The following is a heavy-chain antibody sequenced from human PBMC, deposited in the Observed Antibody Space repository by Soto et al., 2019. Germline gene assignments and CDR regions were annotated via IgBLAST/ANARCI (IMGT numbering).Heavy chain of an antibody. CDR2: ISSSGNTI. Sequence: GGSLRLSCAASGFTFSDYYMNWIRQAPGKGLEWVSYISSSGNTIYYADSVKGRFTISRDNAKNSLYLQMNSLRAEDTAVYYCATEYDFWSGLIDYWGQGTLVTVSS. J-gene: IGHJ4*02. CDR1: GFTFSDYY. D-gene: IGHD3-3*01. V-gene: IGHV3-11*01. CDR3: ATEYDFWSGLIDY.